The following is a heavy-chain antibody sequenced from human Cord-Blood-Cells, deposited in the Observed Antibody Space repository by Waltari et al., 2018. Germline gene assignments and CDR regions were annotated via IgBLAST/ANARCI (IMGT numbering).Heavy chain of an antibody. CDR3: ARKSVGGSGGSVAFDI. Sequence: QVQLVQSGAAVKKPGSSVKVSCKASAATFSTYALSCVRRSPGQGLEWMGGIIPIFGTANYAQKFQGRVTITADESTSTAYMELSSLRSEDTAVYYCARKSVGGSGGSVAFDIWGQGTMVTVSS. J-gene: IGHJ3*02. V-gene: IGHV1-69*01. D-gene: IGHD2-15*01. CDR2: IIPIFGTA. CDR1: AATFSTYA.